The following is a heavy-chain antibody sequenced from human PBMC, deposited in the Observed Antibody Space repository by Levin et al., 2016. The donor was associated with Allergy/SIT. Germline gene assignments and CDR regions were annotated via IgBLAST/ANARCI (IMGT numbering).Heavy chain of an antibody. CDR1: GYTFSGYY. CDR2: INPKSGGT. J-gene: IGHJ4*02. D-gene: IGHD3-10*01. CDR3: AREVVRGVIWY. V-gene: IGHV1-2*02. Sequence: ASVKVSCKASGYTFSGYYMHWVRQAPGQGLEWMGWINPKSGGTNYAQKFQGRVTMTRDTSISTAYMEVSRLRSDDTAVYYCAREVVRGVIWYWGQGTLVTVSS.